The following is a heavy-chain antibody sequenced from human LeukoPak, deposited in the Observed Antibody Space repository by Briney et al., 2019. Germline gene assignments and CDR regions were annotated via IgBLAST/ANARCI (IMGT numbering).Heavy chain of an antibody. CDR1: GFTFSSYS. Sequence: PGGSLRLSCAASGFTFSSYSMNWVRQAPGKGLEWVSYISSSSTIYYADSVKGRFTISRDNAKNSLYLQMNSLRAEDTAAYYCARYDYGDYLFDYWGQGTLVTVSS. V-gene: IGHV3-48*01. CDR3: ARYDYGDYLFDY. D-gene: IGHD4-17*01. J-gene: IGHJ4*02. CDR2: ISSSSTI.